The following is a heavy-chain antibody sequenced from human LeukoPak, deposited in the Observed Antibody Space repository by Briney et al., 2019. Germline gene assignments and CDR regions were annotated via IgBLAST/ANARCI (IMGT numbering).Heavy chain of an antibody. D-gene: IGHD6-13*01. CDR2: IIPILGIA. Sequence: RASVKVSCKASGYTFTSYAISWVRQAPGQGLEWMGRIIPILGIANYAQKFQGRVTITADKSTSTAYMELSSLRSEDTAVYYCARDWQQLVPFDYWGQGTLVTVSP. CDR3: ARDWQQLVPFDY. CDR1: GYTFTSYA. J-gene: IGHJ4*02. V-gene: IGHV1-69*04.